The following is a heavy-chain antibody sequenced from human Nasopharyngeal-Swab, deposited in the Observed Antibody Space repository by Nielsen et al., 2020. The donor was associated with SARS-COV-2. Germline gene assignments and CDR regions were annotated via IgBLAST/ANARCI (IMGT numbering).Heavy chain of an antibody. CDR2: ISYDGSNK. D-gene: IGHD3-10*01. CDR3: ARDRAWTPFDY. J-gene: IGHJ4*02. V-gene: IGHV3-30-3*01. Sequence: GESLKISCAASGFTFSSYAMHWVRQAPGKGLEWVAVISYDGSNKYYADSVKGRFTISRDNAKNSLYLQMNSLRAEDTAVYYCARDRAWTPFDYWGQGTLVTVSS. CDR1: GFTFSSYA.